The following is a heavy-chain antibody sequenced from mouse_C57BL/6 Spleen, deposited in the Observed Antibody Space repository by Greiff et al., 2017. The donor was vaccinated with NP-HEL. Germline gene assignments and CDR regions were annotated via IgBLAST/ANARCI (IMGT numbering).Heavy chain of an antibody. Sequence: EVQLQQSGPELVKPGASVKISCKASGYSFTDYNMNWVKQSNGKSLEWIGVINPNYGTTSYNQKFKGKATLSVDQSSSTAYMQLNSLTSEDSAVYYCARRDYYSNLYAMDYWGQGTSVTVSS. D-gene: IGHD2-5*01. CDR1: GYSFTDYN. CDR2: INPNYGTT. J-gene: IGHJ4*01. V-gene: IGHV1-39*01. CDR3: ARRDYYSNLYAMDY.